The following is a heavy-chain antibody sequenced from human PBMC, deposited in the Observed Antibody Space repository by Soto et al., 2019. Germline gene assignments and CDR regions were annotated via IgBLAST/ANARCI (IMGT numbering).Heavy chain of an antibody. CDR1: GDSISNGYYT. CDR2: IYNSVNT. CDR3: ASGPSGDNVDS. Sequence: QVQLQESGPGLVEPSQTLSLTCTVSGDSISNGYYTWSWIRQPPGKDLEWIGHIYNSVNTYSNPSLKSRVTIAADTSKNQFALKLSSVTAADTAVYYCASGPSGDNVDSWGQGTLVTVSS. D-gene: IGHD3-10*01. V-gene: IGHV4-30-4*01. J-gene: IGHJ4*02.